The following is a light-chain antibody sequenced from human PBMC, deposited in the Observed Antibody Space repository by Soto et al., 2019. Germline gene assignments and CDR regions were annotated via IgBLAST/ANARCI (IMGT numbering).Light chain of an antibody. CDR2: GAS. CDR3: QQYNSWPPIT. CDR1: QSVRTK. V-gene: IGKV3-15*01. Sequence: EIVMTQSPGTLSVSPGEGATLFCRASQSVRTKLAWYQQRAGQAPRLLMYGASTRATGIPDRFSGSGYGTEFTLTISSLQSEDFAVYYCQQYNSWPPITVGQGTRLEIK. J-gene: IGKJ5*01.